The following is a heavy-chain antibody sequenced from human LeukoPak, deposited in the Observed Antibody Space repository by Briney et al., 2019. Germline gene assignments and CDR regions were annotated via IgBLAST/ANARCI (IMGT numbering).Heavy chain of an antibody. Sequence: PSQTLPLTCTVSGGSISISDYYWSWIRQPAGKGLEWIGRIYFRGSTNYSPSLRSRVTISVDTSKNQFSLKLASVTVADAAIYYCARERILGGKYSFDLWGQGALVTVSS. CDR3: ARERILGGKYSFDL. CDR1: GGSISISDYY. D-gene: IGHD3-10*01. J-gene: IGHJ4*02. V-gene: IGHV4-61*02. CDR2: IYFRGST.